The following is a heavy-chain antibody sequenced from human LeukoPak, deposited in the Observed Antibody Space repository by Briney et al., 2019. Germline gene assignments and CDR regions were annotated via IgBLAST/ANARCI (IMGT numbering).Heavy chain of an antibody. CDR1: GFTFSSYE. CDR2: ISSSGSTI. J-gene: IGHJ6*03. CDR3: AKDTVLRYFDWLLPPYYYYYMDV. D-gene: IGHD3-9*01. V-gene: IGHV3-48*03. Sequence: GGSLRLSCAASGFTFSSYEMNWVRQAPGKGLEWVSYISSSGSTIYYADSVKGRFTISRDNSKNSLYLQMNSLRTEDTALYYCAKDTVLRYFDWLLPPYYYYYMDVWGKGTTVTVSS.